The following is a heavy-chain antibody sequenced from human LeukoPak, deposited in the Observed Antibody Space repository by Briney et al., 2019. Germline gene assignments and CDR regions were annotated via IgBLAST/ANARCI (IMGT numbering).Heavy chain of an antibody. CDR1: GGSLSSGSYY. J-gene: IGHJ5*02. V-gene: IGHV4-61*02. CDR3: ARGRRVGDPSGGFDP. CDR2: IYTSGST. Sequence: PSETLSLTCTVSGGSLSSGSYYWSWIRQPAGKGLEWIGRIYTSGSTNYNSSLKSRVTISVDTSKNQFSLKLSSVTAADTAVYYCARGRRVGDPSGGFDPWGQGTLVTVSA. D-gene: IGHD1-26*01.